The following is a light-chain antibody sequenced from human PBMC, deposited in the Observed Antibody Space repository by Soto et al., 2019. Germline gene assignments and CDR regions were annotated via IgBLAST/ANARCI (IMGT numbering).Light chain of an antibody. J-gene: IGKJ1*01. CDR1: RSLSSTS. Sequence: IVFSPSPRPLSFFPGGLSAPPSRARRSLSSTSLAWYQQRPSQAPRLLIYDASSRATGIPDRFSGSGSGTDFTLTISRLEPEDFAVYYCQQYGSSLWTFGQGTKV. V-gene: IGKV3-20*01. CDR2: DAS. CDR3: QQYGSSLWT.